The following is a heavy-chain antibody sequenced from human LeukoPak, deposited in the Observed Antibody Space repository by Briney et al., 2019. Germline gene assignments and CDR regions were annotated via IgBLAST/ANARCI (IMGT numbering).Heavy chain of an antibody. CDR3: ARRRGSGRVDY. V-gene: IGHV4-34*01. CDR2: INQSGST. D-gene: IGHD3-10*01. Sequence: PSETLSLTCAVYGGSFSGYYWSWIRQPPGKGLEWIGEINQSGSTNYNPSLKSRVTISVDTSKNQFSLKLSSVTAADTAVYYCARRRGSGRVDYWGQGTLVTVSS. J-gene: IGHJ4*02. CDR1: GGSFSGYY.